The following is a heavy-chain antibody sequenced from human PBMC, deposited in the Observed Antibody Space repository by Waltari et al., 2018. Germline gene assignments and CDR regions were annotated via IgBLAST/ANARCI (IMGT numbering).Heavy chain of an antibody. CDR3: ARTAMIVVATD. Sequence: QLQLQESGPGLVKPSETLSLTCTVPGGSISSSSYYWGWIRQPPGKGLEWIGSIYYSGSTYYNPSLKSRVTISVDTSKNQFSLKLSSVTAADTAVYYCARTAMIVVATDWGQGTLVTVSS. CDR2: IYYSGST. V-gene: IGHV4-39*01. CDR1: GGSISSSSYY. D-gene: IGHD3-22*01. J-gene: IGHJ4*02.